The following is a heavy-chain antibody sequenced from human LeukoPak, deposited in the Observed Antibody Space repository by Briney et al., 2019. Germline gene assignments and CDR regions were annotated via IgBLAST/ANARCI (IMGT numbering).Heavy chain of an antibody. CDR1: GYTFTGYY. V-gene: IGHV1-2*02. J-gene: IGHJ4*02. Sequence: ASVKVSCKASGYTFTGYYMHWVRQAPGQGLEWMGWINPNSGGTNYAQKFQGRSTMTRDTSISTAYMELSRLRSDDTAVYYCASGFRGTFGWLDTSSLDYWGQGTLVTVSS. CDR2: INPNSGGT. CDR3: ASGFRGTFGWLDTSSLDY. D-gene: IGHD6-19*01.